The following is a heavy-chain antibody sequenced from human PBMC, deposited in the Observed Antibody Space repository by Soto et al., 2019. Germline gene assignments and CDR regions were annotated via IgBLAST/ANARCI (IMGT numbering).Heavy chain of an antibody. V-gene: IGHV3-23*01. CDR1: GFTFSSYA. CDR3: AKVGAARPSHQDWYFDL. J-gene: IGHJ2*01. D-gene: IGHD6-6*01. Sequence: PGGSLRLSCAASGFTFSSYAMSWVRQAPGKGLEWVSAISGSGGSTYYADSVKGRFTISRDNSKNTLYLQMNSLRAEDTAVYYCAKVGAARPSHQDWYFDLWGRGTLVTVSS. CDR2: ISGSGGST.